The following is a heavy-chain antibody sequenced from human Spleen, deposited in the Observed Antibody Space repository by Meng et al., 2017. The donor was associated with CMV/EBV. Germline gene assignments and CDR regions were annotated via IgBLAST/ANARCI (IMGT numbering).Heavy chain of an antibody. J-gene: IGHJ2*01. CDR2: INPSGGST. Sequence: QVQLVQAVAEVKKPGASVKVSCKASGYTFTSYYMHWVRQAPGQGLEWMGIINPSGGSTSYAQKFQGRVTMTRDTSTSTVYMELSSLRSEDTAVYYCARDGNISAQQLWYFDLWGRGTLVTVSS. V-gene: IGHV1-46*01. D-gene: IGHD6-13*01. CDR3: ARDGNISAQQLWYFDL. CDR1: GYTFTSYY.